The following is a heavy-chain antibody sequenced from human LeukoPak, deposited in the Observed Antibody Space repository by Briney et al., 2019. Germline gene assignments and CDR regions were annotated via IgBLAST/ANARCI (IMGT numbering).Heavy chain of an antibody. CDR1: GYSFTSYW. Sequence: GESLKISCKGSGYSFTSYWIGWVRQMPGKGLEWMGIIYPGDSDTRYSPSFQGQVTISADKSISTAYLQWSSLKASDTAMYYCARLGPGSIAARLFDYWGQGTLVTVSS. D-gene: IGHD6-6*01. CDR2: IYPGDSDT. J-gene: IGHJ4*02. V-gene: IGHV5-51*01. CDR3: ARLGPGSIAARLFDY.